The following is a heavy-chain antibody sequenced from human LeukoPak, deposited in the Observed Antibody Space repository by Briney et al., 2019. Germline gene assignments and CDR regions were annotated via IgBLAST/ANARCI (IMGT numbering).Heavy chain of an antibody. CDR3: TRDADPIELKDY. Sequence: GGSLRLSCAVSGFTFSSYTMNWVRQAPGKGLEWVSSITGTGYDIYYADSVRGRFTISRDNAKNSLFLRMNSLRAEDTALYYCTRDADPIELKDYWGQGSLVTVSS. CDR1: GFTFSSYT. J-gene: IGHJ4*02. CDR2: ITGTGYDI. V-gene: IGHV3-21*06. D-gene: IGHD3-10*01.